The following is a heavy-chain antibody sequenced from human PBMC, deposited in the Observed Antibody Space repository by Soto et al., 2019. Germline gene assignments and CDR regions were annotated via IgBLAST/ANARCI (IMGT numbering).Heavy chain of an antibody. V-gene: IGHV4-39*01. CDR3: ARRGLGRYFDWLSLYWYFDL. J-gene: IGHJ2*01. D-gene: IGHD3-9*01. CDR2: IYYSGST. CDR1: GGSISSSSYY. Sequence: QLQLQESGPELVKPSETLSLTCTVSGGSISSSSYYWGWIRQPPEKGLEWIDSIYYSGSTYYNPSLKSRVTISVDTSKTQFSLKLSSVTAADTAVYYCARRGLGRYFDWLSLYWYFDLWGRGTLVTVSS.